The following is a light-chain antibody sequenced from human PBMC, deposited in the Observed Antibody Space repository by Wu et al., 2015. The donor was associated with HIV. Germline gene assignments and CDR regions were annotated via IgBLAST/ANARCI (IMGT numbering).Light chain of an antibody. CDR2: GAS. Sequence: EIVMTQSPATLSVSPGERATLSCRASQSVSINLAWYQQKVGQAPRLLIYGASARASGISARFSGSGSGTEFTLTISSLQSEDIAVYYCQHRSNWPTFGRGTKVEIQ. V-gene: IGKV3-15*01. CDR3: QHRSNWPT. J-gene: IGKJ1*01. CDR1: QSVSIN.